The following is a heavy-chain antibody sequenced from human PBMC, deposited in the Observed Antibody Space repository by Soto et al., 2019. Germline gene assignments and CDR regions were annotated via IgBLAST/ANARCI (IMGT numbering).Heavy chain of an antibody. V-gene: IGHV4-59*12. CDR2: FYYTGIT. CDR3: ARGRTMVRGVPPYGMDV. CDR1: GGSISNYY. J-gene: IGHJ6*02. Sequence: PSETLSLTCTVSGGSISNYYWSWIRQPPGKGLEWIGYFYYTGITNYNPSLKSRISMSVDTSKNQFSLKLSSVTAADTAVYYCARGRTMVRGVPPYGMDVWGQGTTVTVSS. D-gene: IGHD3-10*01.